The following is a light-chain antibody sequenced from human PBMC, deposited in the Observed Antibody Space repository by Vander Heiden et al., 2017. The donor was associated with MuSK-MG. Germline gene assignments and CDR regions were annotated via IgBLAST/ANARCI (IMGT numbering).Light chain of an antibody. CDR2: AAF. V-gene: IGKV1-8*01. Sequence: AIRLTHPPSSLSASTGDRVTITCRASQGISSYLTWYQQKPGKAPKLLIYAAFTLQSGVPSRFSGSGSGTDFTLTISCLQSEDFATYYCQQYDNYPLTFGHGTKVDIK. CDR1: QGISSY. J-gene: IGKJ3*01. CDR3: QQYDNYPLT.